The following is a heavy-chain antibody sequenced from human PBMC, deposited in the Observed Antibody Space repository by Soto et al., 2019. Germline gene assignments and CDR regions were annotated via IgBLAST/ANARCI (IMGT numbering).Heavy chain of an antibody. J-gene: IGHJ4*02. D-gene: IGHD3-22*01. CDR3: ASLPEYYYDSSGYYSEDY. CDR1: GGTFSSYA. Sequence: SSVKVSCKASGGTFSSYAISWVRQAPGQGLEWMGGIIPIFGTANCAQKFQGRVTITADESTSTAYMELSSLRSEDTAVYYCASLPEYYYDSSGYYSEDYWGQGTLVTVSS. CDR2: IIPIFGTA. V-gene: IGHV1-69*13.